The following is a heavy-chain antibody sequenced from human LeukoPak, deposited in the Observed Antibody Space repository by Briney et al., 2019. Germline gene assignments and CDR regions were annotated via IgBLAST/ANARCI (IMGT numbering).Heavy chain of an antibody. CDR2: IYYSGST. CDR3: ARYKRWDIGATDYFAFDI. V-gene: IGHV4-59*08. J-gene: IGHJ3*02. Sequence: SETLSLTCTVSGGSISSYYWSWIRQPPGKGLEWIGYIYYSGSTNYNPSLKSRVTVSVDTSKNQFSLKLSSVTAADTAVYYCARYKRWDIGATDYFAFDIWGQGTMVTVSS. D-gene: IGHD5-12*01. CDR1: GGSISSYY.